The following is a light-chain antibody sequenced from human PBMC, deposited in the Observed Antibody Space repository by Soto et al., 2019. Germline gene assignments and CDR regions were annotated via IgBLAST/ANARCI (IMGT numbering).Light chain of an antibody. CDR3: SSYTNVNTLV. CDR2: EVS. Sequence: QSALTQPASVSGSPGQSITISCTGTSSDIGIYDYVSWYQRHPGRAPQLMIYEVSNRPSGVSRRFTGSKSGNTASLTISGLQAEDEADYFCSSYTNVNTLVFEGGTKVTVL. V-gene: IGLV2-14*01. CDR1: SSDIGIYDY. J-gene: IGLJ1*01.